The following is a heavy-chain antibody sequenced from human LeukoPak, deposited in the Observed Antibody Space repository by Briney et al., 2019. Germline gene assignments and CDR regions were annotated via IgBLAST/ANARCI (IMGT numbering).Heavy chain of an antibody. CDR2: ISSSSYI. Sequence: GGSLRLSCAASGFTFSSYSMNWVRQAPGKGLEWVSSISSSSYIYYADSVKGRFTISRDNAKNSLYLQMNSLRAEDTAVYYCARGSGTMVVTPLFHWGQGTLVTVSS. V-gene: IGHV3-21*01. J-gene: IGHJ4*02. CDR3: ARGSGTMVVTPLFH. CDR1: GFTFSSYS. D-gene: IGHD4-23*01.